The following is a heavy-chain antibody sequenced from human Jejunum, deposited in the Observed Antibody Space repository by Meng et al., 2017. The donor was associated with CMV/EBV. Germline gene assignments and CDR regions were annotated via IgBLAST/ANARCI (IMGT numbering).Heavy chain of an antibody. Sequence: STYWMSWVRQAPGKGLEWVASIKQGGGERHYSDSVEGRFTISRDNAANSVYLQMNGLSVEDTAVYYCARTGSAALDAFDMWGQGTKVTVSS. D-gene: IGHD6-13*01. V-gene: IGHV3-7*01. CDR2: IKQGGGER. CDR3: ARTGSAALDAFDM. J-gene: IGHJ3*02. CDR1: STYW.